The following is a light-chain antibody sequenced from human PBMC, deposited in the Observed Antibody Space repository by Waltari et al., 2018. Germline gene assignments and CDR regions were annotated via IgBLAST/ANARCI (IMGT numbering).Light chain of an antibody. Sequence: QLILTQSPSASASLGASVKLTCTLSSGHSNYAIAWLQRQPEKGPRYLMKVNSDGSYIKGDGIPDRFSGSSSVADRYLTISSLQSEDEADYYCETGGFGIWRFGGGTKLTVL. V-gene: IGLV4-69*01. CDR1: SGHSNYA. CDR3: ETGGFGIWR. CDR2: VNSDGSY. J-gene: IGLJ2*01.